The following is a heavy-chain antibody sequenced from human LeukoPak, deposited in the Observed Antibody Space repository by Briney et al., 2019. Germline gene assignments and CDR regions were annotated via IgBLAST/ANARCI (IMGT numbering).Heavy chain of an antibody. V-gene: IGHV1-18*01. Sequence: ASVKVFCKASGYTFTSYGISWVRQAPGQGLELMGWISAYNGNTNYAQKLQGRVTMTTDTSTSTAYMELRSLRSDDTAAYYCARVGLYRSSTSCRNNWFDPWGQGTLVTVSS. CDR3: ARVGLYRSSTSCRNNWFDP. D-gene: IGHD2-2*01. CDR1: GYTFTSYG. CDR2: ISAYNGNT. J-gene: IGHJ5*02.